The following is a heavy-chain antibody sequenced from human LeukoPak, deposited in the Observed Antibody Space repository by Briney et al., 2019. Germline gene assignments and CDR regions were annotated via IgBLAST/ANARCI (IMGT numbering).Heavy chain of an antibody. J-gene: IGHJ4*02. D-gene: IGHD2-21*01. CDR3: GEVGGFVGGSTVSDY. CDR2: IRTKTYSYTT. V-gene: IGHV3-72*01. CDR1: GFIFSDQH. Sequence: QSGGSLRLSCAASGFIFSDQHMDWVRQAPGKGLEWVGRIRTKTYSYTTEYAASVKGRFSISRDDSKNSLYLQMNSLKTEDTAFYYCGEVGGFVGGSTVSDYWGRGTLVTVSS.